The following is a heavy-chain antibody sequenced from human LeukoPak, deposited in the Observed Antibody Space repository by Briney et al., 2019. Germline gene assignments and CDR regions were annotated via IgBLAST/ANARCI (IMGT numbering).Heavy chain of an antibody. D-gene: IGHD3-10*01. V-gene: IGHV1-69*05. J-gene: IGHJ6*03. CDR3: ARGRSKVLLWFGEGDYYMDV. CDR1: GGTFSSYA. CDR2: IIPIFGTA. Sequence: SVKVSCKASGGTFSSYAISWVRQAPGQGLEWMGRIIPIFGTANYAQKFQGRVTITTDESTSTAYMELSSLRSEDTAVYYCARGRSKVLLWFGEGDYYMDVWGKGTTVTVSS.